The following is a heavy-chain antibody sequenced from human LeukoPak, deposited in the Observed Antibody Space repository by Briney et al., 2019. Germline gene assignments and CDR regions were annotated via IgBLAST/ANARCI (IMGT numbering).Heavy chain of an antibody. Sequence: GGSLRLSCAASGFTFNSYSMNWVRQAPGKGLEWVSYISSGSSTKYYADSVKGRFTISRDNAKNSLYLQMNSLRAEDTAVYYCARPPGDYWGQGTLVTVSS. CDR3: ARPPGDY. J-gene: IGHJ4*02. CDR1: GFTFNSYS. CDR2: ISSGSSTK. V-gene: IGHV3-48*04.